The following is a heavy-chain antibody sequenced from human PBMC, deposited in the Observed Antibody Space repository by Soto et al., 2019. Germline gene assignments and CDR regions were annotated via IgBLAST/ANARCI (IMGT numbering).Heavy chain of an antibody. V-gene: IGHV4-59*08. Sequence: SETLSLTCTVSGGSISSYYWSWIRQPPGKGLEWIGYIYYSGSTNYNPSLKSRVTISVDTSKNQFSLKLSSVTAADTAVYYCASSTHDPSPHYKDVWGKGTTVTVS. D-gene: IGHD1-1*01. CDR1: GGSISSYY. CDR2: IYYSGST. J-gene: IGHJ6*03. CDR3: ASSTHDPSPHYKDV.